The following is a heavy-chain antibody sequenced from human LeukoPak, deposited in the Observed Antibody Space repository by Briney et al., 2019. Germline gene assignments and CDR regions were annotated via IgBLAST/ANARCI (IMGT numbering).Heavy chain of an antibody. V-gene: IGHV3-33*08. CDR3: ARGSMVRGVEY. CDR1: GFTVSSNY. J-gene: IGHJ4*02. Sequence: PGGSLRLSCAASGFTVSSNYMSWVRQAPGKGLEWVAVIWYDGSNKYYADSVKGRFTISRDNSKNTLYLQMNSLRAEDTAVYYCARGSMVRGVEYWGQGTLVTVSS. CDR2: IWYDGSNK. D-gene: IGHD3-10*01.